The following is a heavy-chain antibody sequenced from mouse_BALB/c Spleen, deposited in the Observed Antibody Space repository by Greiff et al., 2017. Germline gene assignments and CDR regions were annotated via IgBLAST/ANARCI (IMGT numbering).Heavy chain of an antibody. Sequence: EVQRVESGGGLVQPGGSRKLSCAASGFTFSSFGMHWVRQAPEHGLEWVAYISSGSSTIYYADTVKGRFTISRDKPKNTLFLQMTSLRSEDTAMYYRARDDYSAWFAYWGQGTLVTVSA. J-gene: IGHJ3*01. D-gene: IGHD2-4*01. CDR3: ARDDYSAWFAY. V-gene: IGHV5-17*02. CDR1: GFTFSSFG. CDR2: ISSGSSTI.